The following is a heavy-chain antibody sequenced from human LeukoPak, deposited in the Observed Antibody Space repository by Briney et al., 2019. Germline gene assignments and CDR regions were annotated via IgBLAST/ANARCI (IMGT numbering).Heavy chain of an antibody. Sequence: GGSLRLSCAASGFTFSSYGMHWVRQAPGKGLEWVAIMWYDGSNKYYADSVKGRFTISRDNSKNTLYLQMNSLRAEDTAVYYCAKAIVGAFDYWGQGTLVTVSS. CDR2: MWYDGSNK. J-gene: IGHJ4*02. CDR1: GFTFSSYG. D-gene: IGHD1-26*01. V-gene: IGHV3-30*02. CDR3: AKAIVGAFDY.